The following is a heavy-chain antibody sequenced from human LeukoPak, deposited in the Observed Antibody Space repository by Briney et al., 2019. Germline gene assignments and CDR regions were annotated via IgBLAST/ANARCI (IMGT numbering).Heavy chain of an antibody. V-gene: IGHV3-53*01. J-gene: IGHJ4*02. CDR3: ARTQRFLEWSYYFDY. CDR1: GFTVSSNY. CDR2: IYSGGST. Sequence: GGSLRLSCAASGFTVSSNYMSWVRQAPGKGLEWVSVIYSGGSTYYADSVKGRFTISRDNSKNTLYLQMNSLRAEDTAVYYCARTQRFLEWSYYFDYWGQGTPVTVSS. D-gene: IGHD3-3*01.